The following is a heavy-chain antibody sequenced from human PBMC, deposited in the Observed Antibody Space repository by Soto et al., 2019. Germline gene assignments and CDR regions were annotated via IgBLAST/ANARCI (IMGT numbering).Heavy chain of an antibody. CDR3: ARDATLTASSSGGPRVNWFDS. CDR1: GGTFSSYA. CDR2: IIPIFGTA. J-gene: IGHJ5*01. D-gene: IGHD6-19*01. Sequence: SVKVSCKASGGTFSSYAISWVRQAPGQGLEWMGGIIPIFGTANYAQKFQGRVTITADESTSTAYMGLSSLRSEDTAVYYCARDATLTASSSGGPRVNWFDSWAQGTLVPVSP. V-gene: IGHV1-69*13.